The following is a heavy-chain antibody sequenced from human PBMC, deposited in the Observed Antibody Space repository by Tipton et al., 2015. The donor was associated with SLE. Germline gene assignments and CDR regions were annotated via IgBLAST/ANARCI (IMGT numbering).Heavy chain of an antibody. J-gene: IGHJ4*02. V-gene: IGHV4-34*01. CDR2: INHSGST. CDR1: GGSFSGYY. CDR3: AKDSLVFIAAADNFDY. D-gene: IGHD6-13*01. Sequence: TLSLTCAVYGGSFSGYYWSWIRQPPGKGLEWIGEINHSGSTNYNPSLKSRVTISVDTSKNQFSLKLSSVTAADTAVYYCAKDSLVFIAAADNFDYWGQGTLVTVSS.